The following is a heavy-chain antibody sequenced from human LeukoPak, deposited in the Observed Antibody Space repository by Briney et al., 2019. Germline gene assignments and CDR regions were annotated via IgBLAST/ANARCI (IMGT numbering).Heavy chain of an antibody. V-gene: IGHV1-18*01. J-gene: IGHJ5*02. CDR2: ISAYNGNT. D-gene: IGHD5-24*01. CDR1: GYTFTSYG. CDR3: ARDLESDGYDPYNWFDP. Sequence: ASVKVSCKASGYTFTSYGISWVRQAPGQGLEWMGWISAYNGNTNYAQKLQGRVTMTTDTSTSTAYMELRSLRSDDTAVYYCARDLESDGYDPYNWFDPWGQGTLVTVSS.